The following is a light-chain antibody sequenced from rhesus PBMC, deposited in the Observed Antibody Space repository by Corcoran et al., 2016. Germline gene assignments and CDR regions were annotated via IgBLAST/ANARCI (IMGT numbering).Light chain of an antibody. J-gene: IGKJ1*01. Sequence: DIQMTQSPSSLSASVGDRVTITCRASQGITNDLAGYQQKPGETPKLLIYEASSLQSGIPSRFSGRGSGTDFTLTISSLQSEDFATYYCQHYYSTPRTFGQGTKVEIK. CDR3: QHYYSTPRT. CDR2: EAS. CDR1: QGITND. V-gene: IGKV1-25*01.